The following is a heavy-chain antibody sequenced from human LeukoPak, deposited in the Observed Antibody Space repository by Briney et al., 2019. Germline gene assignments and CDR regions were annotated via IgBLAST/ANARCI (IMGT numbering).Heavy chain of an antibody. J-gene: IGHJ3*02. CDR3: ARAFPWGRRTAFDI. CDR2: INHSGST. V-gene: IGHV4-34*01. D-gene: IGHD3-16*01. Sequence: SETLSLTCAVYGGSFSGYYWSWIRQPPGKGLEWIGEINHSGSTSYNPTPKSRVTISVGTSKNQFSLKLSSVTAADTAVYYCARAFPWGRRTAFDIWGQGTMVTVSS. CDR1: GGSFSGYY.